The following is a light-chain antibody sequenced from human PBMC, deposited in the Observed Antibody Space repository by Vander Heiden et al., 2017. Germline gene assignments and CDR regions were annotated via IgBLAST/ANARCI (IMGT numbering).Light chain of an antibody. CDR2: EDS. CDR1: NMAPNS. CDR3: HVWDRTSDHVV. J-gene: IGLJ2*01. Sequence: SSVLTLLPSASVATGHTARISCGGKNMAPNSVHWYQKKPEQAPVLVVYEDSDRPSGIPARFSGSNSGNTATLTISRVEVGDEADYSCHVWDRTSDHVVFGGGTKLTVL. V-gene: IGLV3-21*02.